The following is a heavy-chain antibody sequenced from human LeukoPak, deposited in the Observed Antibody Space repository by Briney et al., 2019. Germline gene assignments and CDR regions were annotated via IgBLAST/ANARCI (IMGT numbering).Heavy chain of an antibody. Sequence: ASVEVSCKASGYTFTGYYMHWVRQAPGQGLEWMGWINPNSGGTNYAQKFQGRVTMTRDTSISTAYMELSRLRSDDTAVYYCARVNRNYYYYYMDVWGKGTTVTVSS. J-gene: IGHJ6*03. D-gene: IGHD1-14*01. V-gene: IGHV1-2*02. CDR1: GYTFTGYY. CDR3: ARVNRNYYYYYMDV. CDR2: INPNSGGT.